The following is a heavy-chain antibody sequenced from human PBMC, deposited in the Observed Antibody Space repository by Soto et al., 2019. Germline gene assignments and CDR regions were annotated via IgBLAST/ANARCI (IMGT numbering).Heavy chain of an antibody. J-gene: IGHJ6*02. CDR1: GYSFTSYW. CDR2: IDPSDSYT. D-gene: IGHD3-10*01. CDR3: ARLTYYYGSGDYGMDV. Sequence: GESLKISCKGSGYSFTSYWISWVRQMPGKGLEWMGRIDPSDSYTNYSPSFQGHVTISADKSISTAYLQWSSLKASDTAMYYCARLTYYYGSGDYGMDVWGQETTVTVAS. V-gene: IGHV5-10-1*01.